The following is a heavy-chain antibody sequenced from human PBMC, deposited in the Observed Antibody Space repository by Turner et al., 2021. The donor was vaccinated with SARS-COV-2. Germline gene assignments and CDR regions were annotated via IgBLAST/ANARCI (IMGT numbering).Heavy chain of an antibody. CDR2: IWFDGSNK. CDR1: GFTFSSYG. Sequence: QVQLVESGGGVVQPGRSLRLSCAASGFTFSSYGMHWVRQAPGKGLEWVAVIWFDGSNKYYADSVKGRFTISRDNSKNTLYLQMNSLRAEDTAVYYCARGWDCSSTSCYHLYYYYGMDVWGQGTTVTVSS. V-gene: IGHV3-33*01. J-gene: IGHJ6*02. D-gene: IGHD2-2*01. CDR3: ARGWDCSSTSCYHLYYYYGMDV.